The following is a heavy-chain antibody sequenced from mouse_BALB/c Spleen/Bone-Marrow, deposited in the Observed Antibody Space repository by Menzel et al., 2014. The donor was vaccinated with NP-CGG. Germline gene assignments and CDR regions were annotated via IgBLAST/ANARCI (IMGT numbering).Heavy chain of an antibody. V-gene: IGHV1S130*01. CDR2: IHPNSGNT. CDR3: ARELGRGYYFDY. Sequence: VQLQQSGSVLVRPGASVKLSCKASGYTFTSSWMHWAKQRPGQGLEWIGEIHPNSGNTNYNEKFKGKATLTVDTSSSTAYVDHSSLTSEDSAVDYCARELGRGYYFDYWGQGTTLTVSS. J-gene: IGHJ2*01. D-gene: IGHD4-1*01. CDR1: GYTFTSSW.